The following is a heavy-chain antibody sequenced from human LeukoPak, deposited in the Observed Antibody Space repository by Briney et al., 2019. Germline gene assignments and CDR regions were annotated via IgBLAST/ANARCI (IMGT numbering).Heavy chain of an antibody. Sequence: SETLSLTCSVSGGSVTNSPYYWVWIRQPPGEGLEWIGCISYSGSTYYNPSLKSRLTISVDTSKNQFSLELKSVTAADTAVYYCARSHGMGAWGPGTTVTVSS. CDR3: ARSHGMGA. V-gene: IGHV4-39*01. J-gene: IGHJ6*02. CDR1: GGSVTNSPYY. CDR2: ISYSGST.